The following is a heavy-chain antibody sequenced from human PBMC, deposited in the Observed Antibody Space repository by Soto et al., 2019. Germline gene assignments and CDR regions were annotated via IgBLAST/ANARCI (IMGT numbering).Heavy chain of an antibody. V-gene: IGHV4-34*01. CDR1: GGSFSDDY. J-gene: IGHJ5*02. CDR2: IYHSGST. Sequence: SETLSLTCDVYGGSFSDDYWSWVRQPPGKGLEWIGEIYHSGSTNYNPSLKSRVTISVDKSKNQFSLKLSSVTAADTAVYYCARAPYDFWSGYQNWFDPWGQGTLVTVSS. CDR3: ARAPYDFWSGYQNWFDP. D-gene: IGHD3-3*01.